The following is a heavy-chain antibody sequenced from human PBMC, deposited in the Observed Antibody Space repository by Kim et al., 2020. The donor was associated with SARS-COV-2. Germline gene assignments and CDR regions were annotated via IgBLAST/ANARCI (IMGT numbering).Heavy chain of an antibody. D-gene: IGHD3-22*01. CDR2: IYYSGGS. J-gene: IGHJ3*01. V-gene: IGHV4-39*01. CDR3: ARYSDASGYAAFDV. CDR1: GCSMNSRGSY. Sequence: SETLSLTCTVSGCSMNSRGSYWGWIRQPPGKGLERVGIIYYSGGSHYNESLKSRATISADMAKNQFFLRLTSVTAADTAVYYCARYSDASGYAAFDVWGQGTMVTVSS.